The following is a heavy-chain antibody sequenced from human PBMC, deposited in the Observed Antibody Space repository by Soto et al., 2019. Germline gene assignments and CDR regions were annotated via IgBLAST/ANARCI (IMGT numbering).Heavy chain of an antibody. CDR2: IIPILGIA. V-gene: IGHV1-69*02. CDR1: GGTFSSYT. CDR3: ATSMRDYGDPNPSYYYYYMDV. D-gene: IGHD4-17*01. Sequence: ASVKVSCKASGGTFSSYTISWVRQAPGQGLEWMGRIIPILGIANYAQKFQGRVTITADKSTSTAYMELSSLRSEDTAVYYCATSMRDYGDPNPSYYYYYMDVWGKGTTVTVSS. J-gene: IGHJ6*03.